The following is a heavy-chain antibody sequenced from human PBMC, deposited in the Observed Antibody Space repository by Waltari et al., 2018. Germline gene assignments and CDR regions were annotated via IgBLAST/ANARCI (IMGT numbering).Heavy chain of an antibody. V-gene: IGHV3-21*01. CDR1: GFTFSSYS. Sequence: EVQLVESGGGLVKPGGSLRLSCAASGFTFSSYSMNWVRQAPGKGLEWVSSISSSSSYIDYAYAVKCRFTIAGDNAKNSLYLQMNSLRAEDTAVYYCAKQLGYQKYGMDVWGQGTTVTVSS. CDR3: AKQLGYQKYGMDV. CDR2: ISSSSSYI. J-gene: IGHJ6*02. D-gene: IGHD6-13*01.